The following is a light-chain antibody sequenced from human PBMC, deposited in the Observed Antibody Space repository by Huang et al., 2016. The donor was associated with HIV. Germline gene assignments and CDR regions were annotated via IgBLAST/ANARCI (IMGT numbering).Light chain of an antibody. V-gene: IGKV3-11*01. CDR1: QSVSSH. Sequence: EIVLTQSPATLSLSPGERATLSCRASQSVSSHLAWYQQKVGQALRLLIYDASNRATVIPARFSGSGSGTDFTLTISSLEPEDFAVYYCQQRSNWPWTFGQGTKVEIK. CDR2: DAS. J-gene: IGKJ1*01. CDR3: QQRSNWPWT.